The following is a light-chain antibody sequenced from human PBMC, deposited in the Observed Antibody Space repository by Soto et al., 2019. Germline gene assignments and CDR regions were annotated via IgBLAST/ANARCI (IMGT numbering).Light chain of an antibody. CDR1: QSIDKW. V-gene: IGKV1-5*03. Sequence: DIQMTQSPSMLSASVGDRVTVTCRASQSIDKWLAWYQQKPGKAPKLLMYKASLLQSGIPSRFSGSGSGTEFTLTISSLQSDDVASYYCQQYSKYPWSFGQGTKV. CDR3: QQYSKYPWS. CDR2: KAS. J-gene: IGKJ1*01.